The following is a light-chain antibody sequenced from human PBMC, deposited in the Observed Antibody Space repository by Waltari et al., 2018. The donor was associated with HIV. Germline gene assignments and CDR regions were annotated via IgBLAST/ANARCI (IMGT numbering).Light chain of an antibody. J-gene: IGLJ1*01. CDR1: TLSNHN. CDR3: QSADNSGTYV. V-gene: IGLV3-25*03. CDR2: RDI. Sequence: SYDLTQPPSVSVSPGQTARITCPGDTLSNHNYYWYQQKSGQAPVLVIFRDIERPSGIPERFSGSRSGATVTLTISGVQAEDEADYYCQSADNSGTYVFATGTQVTVL.